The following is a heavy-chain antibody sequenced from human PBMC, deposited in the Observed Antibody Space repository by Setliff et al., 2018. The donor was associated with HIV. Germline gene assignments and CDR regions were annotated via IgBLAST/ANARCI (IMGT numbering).Heavy chain of an antibody. Sequence: ASVKVSCKSSGYTFTDYFMHWVRQAPGHGLEWMGWISPDNANTRISQRFRGSVTMTRDRSINTAYMEFSGLTSDDTAVYYCARQLSNSFDYWGQGTLVTVSS. CDR1: GYTFTDYF. CDR3: ARQLSNSFDY. CDR2: ISPDNANT. D-gene: IGHD1-1*01. V-gene: IGHV1-2*02. J-gene: IGHJ4*02.